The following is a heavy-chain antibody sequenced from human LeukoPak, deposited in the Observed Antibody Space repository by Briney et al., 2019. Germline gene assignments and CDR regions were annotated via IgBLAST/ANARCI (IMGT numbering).Heavy chain of an antibody. J-gene: IGHJ4*02. CDR2: IRYDGSNK. CDR1: GFTFSSYG. V-gene: IGHV3-30*02. D-gene: IGHD3-3*01. Sequence: GGSLRLSCAASGFTFSSYGMHWVRQAPGKGLEWVAFIRYDGSNKYYADSVKGRFTISRDNSKNTLYLQVNSLRAEDTAVYYCAKDFDFWSGYSKPYFDYWGQGTLVTVSS. CDR3: AKDFDFWSGYSKPYFDY.